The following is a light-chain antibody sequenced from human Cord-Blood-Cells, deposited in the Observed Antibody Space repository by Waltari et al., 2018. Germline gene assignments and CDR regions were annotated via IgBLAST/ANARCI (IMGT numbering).Light chain of an antibody. CDR1: SSKIGAGYD. V-gene: IGLV1-40*01. J-gene: IGLJ1*01. Sequence: QSVLTPPPSVSGAPGQRVPISCTGSSSKIGAGYDVHGYQQLPGTAPKLLIYGNSNRPSGVPDRFSGSKSGTSASLAITGLQAEDEADYYCQSYDSSLSANYVFGTGTKVTVL. CDR2: GNS. CDR3: QSYDSSLSANYV.